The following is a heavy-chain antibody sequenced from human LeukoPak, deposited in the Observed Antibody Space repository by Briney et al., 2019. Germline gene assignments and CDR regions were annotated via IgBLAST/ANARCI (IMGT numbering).Heavy chain of an antibody. CDR2: IYYSGST. V-gene: IGHV4-59*01. CDR3: ARVTSGLQWYSSGWYDY. Sequence: PSETLSLTCTVSGGSISSYYWSWIRQPPGKGLEWIEYIYYSGSTNYNPSLKSRVTISVDTSKNQFSLKLSSVTAADTAVYYCARVTSGLQWYSSGWYDYWGQGTLVTVSS. D-gene: IGHD6-19*01. J-gene: IGHJ4*02. CDR1: GGSISSYY.